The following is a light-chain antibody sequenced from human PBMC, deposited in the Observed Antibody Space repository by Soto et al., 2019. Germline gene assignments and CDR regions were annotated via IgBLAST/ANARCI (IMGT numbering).Light chain of an antibody. Sequence: IVLTQSPAKLSLSPXERATLSCMTSQSVSNYLAWYQQKPGQAPRLLMYDASTRATGIPARFSGSGSGTDFTLTISSLEPEDFAVYYCQQFGSAPLTFGQGTKVDI. CDR1: QSVSNY. V-gene: IGKV3-11*01. CDR2: DAS. CDR3: QQFGSAPLT. J-gene: IGKJ1*01.